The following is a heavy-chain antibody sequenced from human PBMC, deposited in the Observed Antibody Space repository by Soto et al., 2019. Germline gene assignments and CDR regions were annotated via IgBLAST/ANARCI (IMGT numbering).Heavy chain of an antibody. D-gene: IGHD1-26*01. Sequence: VGSLRHPCAASGFTFSGHAMHWVRQATGKGLEWVAVISYDGSNKYYADSVKGRFTISRDNSKSTVYLELNNLSAEDTAVYHCAKNQGVELVPLATVDWFDPWGQGSVVTVSS. V-gene: IGHV3-30-3*01. CDR3: AKNQGVELVPLATVDWFDP. CDR1: GFTFSGHA. J-gene: IGHJ5*02. CDR2: ISYDGSNK.